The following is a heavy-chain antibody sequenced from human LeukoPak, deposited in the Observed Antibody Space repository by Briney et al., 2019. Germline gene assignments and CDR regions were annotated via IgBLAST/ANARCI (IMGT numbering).Heavy chain of an antibody. V-gene: IGHV3-7*01. D-gene: IGHD5-12*01. CDR2: IKQDGSEK. CDR1: GFTFSSYW. CDR3: ARDRQIVATTNYFDY. J-gene: IGHJ4*02. Sequence: PGGSLRLSCAASGFTFSSYWMIWVRQAPGKGLEWVAKIKQDGSEKCYVDSVKGRFTISRDNAKNSLYLQMNSLRAEDTAVYYCARDRQIVATTNYFDYWGQGTLVTVSS.